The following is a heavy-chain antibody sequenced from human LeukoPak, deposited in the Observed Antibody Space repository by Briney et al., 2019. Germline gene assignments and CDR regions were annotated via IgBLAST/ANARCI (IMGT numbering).Heavy chain of an antibody. CDR2: ISSNGGST. D-gene: IGHD1-1*01. CDR3: ARVEDYYYYMDV. Sequence: GGSLRLSRAASGFTFSSCAMHWVRQAPGKGLEYVSAISSNGGSTYYANSVKGRFTISRDNSKNTLYLQMGSLRAEDMAVYYCARVEDYYYYMDVWGKGTTVTVSS. V-gene: IGHV3-64*01. CDR1: GFTFSSCA. J-gene: IGHJ6*03.